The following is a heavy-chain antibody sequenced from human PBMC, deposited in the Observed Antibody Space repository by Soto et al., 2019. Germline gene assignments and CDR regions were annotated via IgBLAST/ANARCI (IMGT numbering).Heavy chain of an antibody. CDR1: GFTFSSYG. CDR2: IWYDGSNK. Sequence: GGSLRLSCAASGFTFSSYGMHWVRQAPGKGLEWVAVIWYDGSNKYYADPVKGRFTISRDNSKNTLYLQMNSLRAEDTAVYYCARDPVFRGDFGVVFIDYWGQGTLVTVSS. CDR3: ARDPVFRGDFGVVFIDY. D-gene: IGHD3-3*01. V-gene: IGHV3-33*01. J-gene: IGHJ4*02.